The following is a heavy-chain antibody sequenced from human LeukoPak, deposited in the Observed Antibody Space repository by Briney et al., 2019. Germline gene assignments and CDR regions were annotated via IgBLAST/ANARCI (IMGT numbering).Heavy chain of an antibody. V-gene: IGHV4-39*07. J-gene: IGHJ6*03. CDR1: GGSICSYY. CDR3: ARAAGDYPPYYYYMDV. CDR2: IYYSGST. D-gene: IGHD4-17*01. Sequence: SETLSLTCTVSGGSICSYYWSWIRQPPGKGLEWIGSIYYSGSTYYNPSLKSRATISVDTSKNQFSLKLSSVTAADTAVYYCARAAGDYPPYYYYMDVWGKGTTVTVSS.